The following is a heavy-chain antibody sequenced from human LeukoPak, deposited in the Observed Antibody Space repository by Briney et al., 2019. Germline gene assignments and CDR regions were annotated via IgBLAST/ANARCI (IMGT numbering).Heavy chain of an antibody. Sequence: ASVKVSCKASGYTFTSYGISWVRQAPGQGLEWMGWISAYNGNTNYAQKLQGRVTMTTDTSTSTAYMELRSLRSDDTAVYYCAREYYYDSSGYYPDAFDIWGQGTMVTGSS. V-gene: IGHV1-18*01. J-gene: IGHJ3*02. CDR2: ISAYNGNT. CDR3: AREYYYDSSGYYPDAFDI. D-gene: IGHD3-22*01. CDR1: GYTFTSYG.